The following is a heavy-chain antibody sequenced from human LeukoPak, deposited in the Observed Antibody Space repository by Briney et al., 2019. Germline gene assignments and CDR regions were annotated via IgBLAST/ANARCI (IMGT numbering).Heavy chain of an antibody. V-gene: IGHV4-28*01. CDR1: GYSITSSSW. CDR3: AGKENVYYYFDY. CDR2: IYHSGTT. J-gene: IGHJ4*02. D-gene: IGHD3-10*01. Sequence: SDTLSLTCAVSGYSITSSSWWGWIRQPPGKGLEWIGYIYHSGTTYYNPSLQRRVTMSVDTSKNQFSLKLSSVTAVDTAVYYCAGKENVYYYFDYWGQGTLVTVSS.